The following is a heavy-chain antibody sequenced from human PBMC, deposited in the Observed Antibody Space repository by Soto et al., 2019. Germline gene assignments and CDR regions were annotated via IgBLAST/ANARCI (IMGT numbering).Heavy chain of an antibody. CDR1: GFTFSSYG. Sequence: QVQLVESGGGVVQPGRSLRLSCAASGFTFSSYGMHWVRQAPGKGLEWVAVIWYDGSNKYYADSVKGRFTISRDNSKNTLYLQMNSLRAGDTAVYYCARGVLRPTVTHYYYYGMDVWGQGTTVTVSS. D-gene: IGHD4-17*01. CDR3: ARGVLRPTVTHYYYYGMDV. J-gene: IGHJ6*02. V-gene: IGHV3-33*01. CDR2: IWYDGSNK.